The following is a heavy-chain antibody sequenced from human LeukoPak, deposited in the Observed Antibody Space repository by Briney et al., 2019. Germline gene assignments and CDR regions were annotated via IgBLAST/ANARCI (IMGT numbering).Heavy chain of an antibody. J-gene: IGHJ2*01. CDR2: IYHSGSA. Sequence: KSSETLSLTCAVYGGSFSGYYWSWIGQPPGKGLEWIGYIYHSGSAYYNPSLKSRVTISIDRSKNQFSLKLSSVTAADTAVYYCARVDRIAVAGHWYFDLWGRGTLVTVSS. V-gene: IGHV4-34*01. D-gene: IGHD6-19*01. CDR1: GGSFSGYY. CDR3: ARVDRIAVAGHWYFDL.